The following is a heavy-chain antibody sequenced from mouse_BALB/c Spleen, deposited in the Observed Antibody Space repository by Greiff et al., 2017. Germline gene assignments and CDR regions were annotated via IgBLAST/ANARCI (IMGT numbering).Heavy chain of an antibody. J-gene: IGHJ3*01. D-gene: IGHD2-2*01. CDR2: IDPENGDT. V-gene: IGHV14-4*02. CDR1: GFNIKDYY. CDR3: SYGYDVTWFAY. Sequence: EVQLQESGAELVRSGASVKLSCTASGFNIKDYYMHWVKQRPEQGLEWIGWIDPENGDTEYAPKFQGKATMTADTASNTAYLQLSSLTSEDTAVYYCSYGYDVTWFAYWGQGTLVTVSA.